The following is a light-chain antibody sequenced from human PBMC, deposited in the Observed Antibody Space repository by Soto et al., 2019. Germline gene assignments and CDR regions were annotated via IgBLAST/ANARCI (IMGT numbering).Light chain of an antibody. CDR2: GAS. CDR3: QESYSAPEFT. J-gene: IGKJ4*01. V-gene: IGKV1-39*01. Sequence: DIEMTQSPSSLSASVGDRVTLTCRASENIRTYLNWYQHKPGKAPNLLIYGASTLQSGVPSRFSGSGSGTDFTLTSSRLQPEDFATYYCQESYSAPEFTFGGGTKVDIK. CDR1: ENIRTY.